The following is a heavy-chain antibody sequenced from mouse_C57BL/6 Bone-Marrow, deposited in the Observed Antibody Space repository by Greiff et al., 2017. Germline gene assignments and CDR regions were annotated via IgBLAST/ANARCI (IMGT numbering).Heavy chain of an antibody. Sequence: QVQLQQSGAELARPGASVKLSCKASGYTFTSYGISWVKQRTGQGLEWIGEIYPRSGNTYYNEKFKGKATLTADKSSSTAYMELRSLTSEDSAVYVCAMGRYYGSSPHWYFDVWGTGTTVTVSS. V-gene: IGHV1-81*01. J-gene: IGHJ1*03. CDR1: GYTFTSYG. CDR2: IYPRSGNT. CDR3: AMGRYYGSSPHWYFDV. D-gene: IGHD1-1*01.